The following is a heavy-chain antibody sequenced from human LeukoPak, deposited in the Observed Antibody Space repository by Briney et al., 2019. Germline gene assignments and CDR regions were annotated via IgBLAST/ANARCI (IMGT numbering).Heavy chain of an antibody. CDR2: MNPNSGNT. CDR1: GYTFTSYD. Sequence: ASVEVSCKASGYTFTSYDINWVRQATGQGLEWMGWMNPNSGNTGYAQKFQGRVTITRNTSISTAYMELSSLRSEDTAVYYFAREQQYKLLSPTYYYYYYYGGVWGKGPGVTVS. J-gene: IGHJ6*03. CDR3: AREQQYKLLSPTYYYYYYYGGV. V-gene: IGHV1-8*03. D-gene: IGHD2-2*01.